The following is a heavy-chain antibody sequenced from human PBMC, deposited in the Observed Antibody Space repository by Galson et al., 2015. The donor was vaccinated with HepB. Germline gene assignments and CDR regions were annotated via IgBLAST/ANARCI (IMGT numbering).Heavy chain of an antibody. D-gene: IGHD4/OR15-4a*01. CDR3: ATTKFGNGAYWTFEI. CDR2: ISGSGGGT. Sequence: SLRLSCAASAFTFSNYAMSWVRQAPGKGLEWVSSISGSGGGTFYADSVKGRFTIFRDNSKNTLYLQMDSLRAEDTAVYYCATTKFGNGAYWTFEIWGQGTLVTVSS. V-gene: IGHV3-23*01. J-gene: IGHJ3*02. CDR1: AFTFSNYA.